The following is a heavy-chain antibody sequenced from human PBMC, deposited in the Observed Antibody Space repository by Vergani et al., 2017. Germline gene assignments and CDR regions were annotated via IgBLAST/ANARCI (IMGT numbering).Heavy chain of an antibody. Sequence: EVQLVESGGGLVQPGGSLRLSCAASGFSFSTYSMNWVRQAPGKGLEWTSYISSSSSSISYADSVKGRFTISRDNAKNSLYLQMNSLRDEDTAVYYCARDSTYYYDSSGYFNYWGQGTLVTVSS. CDR2: ISSSSSSI. V-gene: IGHV3-48*02. CDR3: ARDSTYYYDSSGYFNY. D-gene: IGHD3-22*01. J-gene: IGHJ4*02. CDR1: GFSFSTYS.